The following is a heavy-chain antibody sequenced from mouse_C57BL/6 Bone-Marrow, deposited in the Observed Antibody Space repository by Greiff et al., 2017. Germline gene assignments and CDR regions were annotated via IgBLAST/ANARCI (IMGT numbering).Heavy chain of an antibody. V-gene: IGHV1-15*01. CDR3: TVLDY. CDR1: GYTFTDYE. CDR2: IDPETGGT. Sequence: SGAELVRPGASVTLSCKASGYTFTDYEMHWVKQTPVHGLEWIGAIDPETGGTAYNQKFKGKAIRTADKSSSTAYMELRSLTSEDSAVYYCTVLDYWGQGTTLTVSS. J-gene: IGHJ2*01.